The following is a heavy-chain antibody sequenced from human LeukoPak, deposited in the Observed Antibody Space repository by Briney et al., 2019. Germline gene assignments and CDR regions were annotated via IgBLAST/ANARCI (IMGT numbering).Heavy chain of an antibody. D-gene: IGHD2-21*01. Sequence: PGGPLRLSCAVSGFTFSDYYMSWIRQAPGKGLERVSYISSSGSTIYYADSVKGRFTISRDNAKNSLYLQMNSLRAEDTAVYYCARDRDCGTYYMDVWGKGTTVTVSS. CDR2: ISSSGSTI. CDR1: GFTFSDYY. V-gene: IGHV3-11*04. J-gene: IGHJ6*03. CDR3: ARDRDCGTYYMDV.